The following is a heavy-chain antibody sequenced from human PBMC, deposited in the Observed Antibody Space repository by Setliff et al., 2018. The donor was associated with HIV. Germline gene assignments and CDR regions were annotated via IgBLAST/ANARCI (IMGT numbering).Heavy chain of an antibody. CDR3: TRKKTGQFGAFNM. V-gene: IGHV4-34*01. Sequence: SETLSLTCAVYGGSFSDYNWSWIRQSPGRGLEWIGEINHNGGTNYNPSLKSRVVVSVDRSKNQFSLKLISVTAADTAVYYCTRKKTGQFGAFNMWGRGTLVTVSS. CDR2: INHNGGT. CDR1: GGSFSDYN. D-gene: IGHD7-27*01. J-gene: IGHJ3*02.